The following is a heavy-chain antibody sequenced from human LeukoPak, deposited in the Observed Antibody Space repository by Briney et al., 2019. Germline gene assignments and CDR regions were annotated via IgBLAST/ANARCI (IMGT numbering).Heavy chain of an antibody. CDR3: ARAMYYDFWSGYYPTFDY. D-gene: IGHD3-3*01. Sequence: ASVKVSCKASGYTFTGYYMHWVRQVPGQGLEWMGWINPNSGGTNYAQKFQGRVTMTRDTSISTAYMELSRLRSDDTAVYYCARAMYYDFWSGYYPTFDYWGQGTLVTVSS. V-gene: IGHV1-2*02. CDR1: GYTFTGYY. CDR2: INPNSGGT. J-gene: IGHJ4*02.